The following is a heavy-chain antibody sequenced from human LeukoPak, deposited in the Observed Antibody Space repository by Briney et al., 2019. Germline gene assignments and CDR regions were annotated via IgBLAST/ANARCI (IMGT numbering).Heavy chain of an antibody. CDR1: GFTFSSYS. J-gene: IGHJ6*02. CDR2: ISSSSSTI. D-gene: IGHD6-13*01. Sequence: GGSLRLSCAASGFTFSSYSMNCVRQAPGKGLEWVSYISSSSSTIYYADSVKGRFTISRDNAQNSLYLQMNSLRDEDTAVYYCAREDAGRSGMDVWGQGTTVTVSS. CDR3: AREDAGRSGMDV. V-gene: IGHV3-48*02.